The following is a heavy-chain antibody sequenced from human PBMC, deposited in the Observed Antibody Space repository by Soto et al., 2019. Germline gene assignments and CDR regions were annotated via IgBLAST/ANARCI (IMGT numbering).Heavy chain of an antibody. CDR2: INPSDGNR. CDR3: TRGPRPKTLEYITTAVFGMDV. CDR1: GYSFSFYG. Sequence: EASVKVSCKASGYSFSFYGINWVRQAPGQGLEWMGWINPSDGNRNFAQKFEDRVTMTTATSTNTVFLELRSLKSDDTAIYYCTRGPRPKTLEYITTAVFGMDVWGQGTTVTVSS. V-gene: IGHV1-18*01. J-gene: IGHJ6*02. D-gene: IGHD3-22*01.